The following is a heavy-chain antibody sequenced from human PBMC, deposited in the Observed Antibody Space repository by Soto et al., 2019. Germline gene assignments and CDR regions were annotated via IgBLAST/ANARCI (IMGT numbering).Heavy chain of an antibody. J-gene: IGHJ4*02. Sequence: GGSLRLSCAASGFTFSSYSMNWVRQAPGKGLEWVSSISSSSSYIYYADSVKGRFTISRDNAKNSLYLQMNSLRAEDTAVYYCASEGYCSGGSCGPPRYWGQGTLVTVSS. CDR1: GFTFSSYS. CDR2: ISSSSSYI. CDR3: ASEGYCSGGSCGPPRY. V-gene: IGHV3-21*01. D-gene: IGHD2-15*01.